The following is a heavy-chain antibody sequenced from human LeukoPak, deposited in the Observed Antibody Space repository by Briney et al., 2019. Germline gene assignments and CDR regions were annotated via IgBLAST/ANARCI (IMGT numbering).Heavy chain of an antibody. CDR1: GFTFSNAW. CDR3: TTAPKWETQGTDY. CDR2: IQSKTDGGTS. D-gene: IGHD1-26*01. V-gene: IGHV3-15*01. Sequence: GGSLRLSCVASGFTFSNAWMNWVRRAPGKGLEWVGRIQSKTDGGTSDYGAPVKGRFTISRDDSKNTLYLQMNSLKTEDTAVYYCTTAPKWETQGTDYWGQGTLVTISS. J-gene: IGHJ4*02.